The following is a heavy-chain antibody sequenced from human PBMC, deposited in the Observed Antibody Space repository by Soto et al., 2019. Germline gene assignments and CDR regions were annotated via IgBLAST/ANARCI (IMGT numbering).Heavy chain of an antibody. J-gene: IGHJ3*02. CDR2: IKQDGSEK. Sequence: GGSLRLSCAASGFTFSSYWMSWVRQAPGKGLEWVANIKQDGSEKYYVDSVKGRFTISRDNAKNSLYLQMNSLRAEDTAVYYCARDLESGTTDAFDIWGQGTMVTVSS. CDR1: GFTFSSYW. V-gene: IGHV3-7*01. D-gene: IGHD1-7*01. CDR3: ARDLESGTTDAFDI.